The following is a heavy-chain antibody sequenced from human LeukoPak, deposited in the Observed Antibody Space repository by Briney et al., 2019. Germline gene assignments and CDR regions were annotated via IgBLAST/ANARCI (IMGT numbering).Heavy chain of an antibody. CDR1: GASINTADYY. CDR3: ARDRYGDFEDY. J-gene: IGHJ4*01. V-gene: IGHV4-30-4*08. D-gene: IGHD4-17*01. CDR2: ISYSVTP. Sequence: SQTLSLTCNVSGASINTADYYWTWIRQPPGKGLEWIGYISYSVTPYYNPSLNRRVTISLNTSKNQFSLKLNSVTAADTAMYYCARDRYGDFEDYWGHGTLVTVSS.